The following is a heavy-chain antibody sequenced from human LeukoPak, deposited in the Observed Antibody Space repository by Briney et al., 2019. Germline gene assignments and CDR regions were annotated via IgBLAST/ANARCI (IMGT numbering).Heavy chain of an antibody. J-gene: IGHJ2*01. CDR1: GYSFTSYW. V-gene: IGHV5-51*01. D-gene: IGHD3-22*01. Sequence: GESLKISCKGSGYSFTSYWIGWVRPMPGKGLEWMGIIYPGDSDTRYSPSFQGQVTISADKSISTAYLQWSSLKASDTAMYYCARQPSDSSGSYWYFDLWGRGTLVTVSS. CDR2: IYPGDSDT. CDR3: ARQPSDSSGSYWYFDL.